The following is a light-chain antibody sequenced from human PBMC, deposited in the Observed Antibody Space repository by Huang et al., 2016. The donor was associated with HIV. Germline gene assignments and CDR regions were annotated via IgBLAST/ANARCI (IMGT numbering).Light chain of an antibody. J-gene: IGKJ1*01. Sequence: EIVLTQSPATLSLSPGERATLSCRASQSVNRYLAWYQQKPGLSPRLLISDASNRATGIPARFNVSASGTDFTLTISSLEPEDFAVYYCHQRSSWLWTFGQGTKVEIK. CDR2: DAS. CDR3: HQRSSWLWT. CDR1: QSVNRY. V-gene: IGKV3-11*01.